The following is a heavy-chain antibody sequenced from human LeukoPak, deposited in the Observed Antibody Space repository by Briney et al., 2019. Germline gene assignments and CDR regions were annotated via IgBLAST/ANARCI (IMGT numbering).Heavy chain of an antibody. Sequence: TLSLTCTVSGGSISSGDYYWSWIRQPPGKGLKWIGYIYYSGSTYYNPSLKSRVTISVDTSKNQFSLKLSSVTAADTAVYYCARVNVSTWLLNAFDIWGQGTMVTVSS. CDR3: ARVNVSTWLLNAFDI. V-gene: IGHV4-30-4*08. CDR2: IYYSGST. D-gene: IGHD2-15*01. J-gene: IGHJ3*02. CDR1: GGSISSGDYY.